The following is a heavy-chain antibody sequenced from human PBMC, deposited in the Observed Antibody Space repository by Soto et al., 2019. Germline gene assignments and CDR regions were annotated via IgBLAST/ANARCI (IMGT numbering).Heavy chain of an antibody. V-gene: IGHV4-39*01. CDR3: ARVHYCSSTICYVGYWFDP. D-gene: IGHD2-2*01. CDR1: GGSISSSSYY. J-gene: IGHJ5*02. Sequence: QLQLQESGPGLVKPSETLSLTCTVSGGSISSSSYYWGWIRQPPGKGLEWIGSIYYSGSTYYNPSLKSRFAISVDTSKNQFSLKLSSVTAADTAVYYCARVHYCSSTICYVGYWFDPWGQGTLVTVSS. CDR2: IYYSGST.